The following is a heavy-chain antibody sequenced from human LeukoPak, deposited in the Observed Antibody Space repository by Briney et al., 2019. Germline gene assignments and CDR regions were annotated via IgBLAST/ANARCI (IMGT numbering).Heavy chain of an antibody. CDR2: IRYDGTNK. CDR1: GFTFNSYG. J-gene: IGHJ1*01. CDR3: AKDSVSSGSLRGQYFQH. Sequence: GGSLRLSCAASGFTFNSYGIHWVRQAPGKGLEWVAFIRYDGTNKYYADSVKGRFTISRDNSKNTLYLQMNSLRAEDTAVYYCAKDSVSSGSLRGQYFQHWGQGTLVTVSS. V-gene: IGHV3-30*02. D-gene: IGHD3-22*01.